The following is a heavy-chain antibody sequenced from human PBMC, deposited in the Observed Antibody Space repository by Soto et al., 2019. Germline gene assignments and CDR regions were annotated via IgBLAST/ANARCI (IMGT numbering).Heavy chain of an antibody. J-gene: IGHJ3*02. D-gene: IGHD3-3*01. CDR2: ISSSSSYI. Sequence: GGSLRLSCAASGFTFSSYSMNWVRQAPGKGLEWVSSISSSSSYIYYADSVKGRFTISRDNAKNSLYLQMNSLRAEDTAVYYCARDRSITIFGVAPASAFDIWGQGTMVTVSS. CDR3: ARDRSITIFGVAPASAFDI. CDR1: GFTFSSYS. V-gene: IGHV3-21*01.